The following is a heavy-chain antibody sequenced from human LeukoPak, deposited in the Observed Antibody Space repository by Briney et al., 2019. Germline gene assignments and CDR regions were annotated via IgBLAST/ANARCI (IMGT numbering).Heavy chain of an antibody. Sequence: GESLKISCKGSGYSFTSHWIGWVRQMPGKGLEWMGIIYPGDSDTRYSPSFQGQVTISADKSISTAYLQWSSLKASDTAMYYCATITMVRGVIKKFDPWGQGTLVTVSS. J-gene: IGHJ5*02. CDR3: ATITMVRGVIKKFDP. CDR2: IYPGDSDT. D-gene: IGHD3-10*01. CDR1: GYSFTSHW. V-gene: IGHV5-51*01.